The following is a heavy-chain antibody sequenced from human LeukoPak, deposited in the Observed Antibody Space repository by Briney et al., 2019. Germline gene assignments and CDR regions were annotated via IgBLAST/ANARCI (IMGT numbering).Heavy chain of an antibody. J-gene: IGHJ3*02. D-gene: IGHD3-22*01. Sequence: SETLSLTCTVSGGSISSYYWGWIRQPAGKGLEWIGRIYTSGSTNYNPSLKSRVTMSVDTSKNQFSLKLSSVTAADTAVYYCARADSSGYSDAFDIWGQGTMVTVSS. CDR3: ARADSSGYSDAFDI. V-gene: IGHV4-4*07. CDR2: IYTSGST. CDR1: GGSISSYY.